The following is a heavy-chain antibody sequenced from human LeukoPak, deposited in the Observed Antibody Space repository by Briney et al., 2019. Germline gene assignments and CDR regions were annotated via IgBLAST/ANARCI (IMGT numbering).Heavy chain of an antibody. D-gene: IGHD6-13*01. CDR3: AKAVGRISWSFDY. V-gene: IGHV3-30*02. J-gene: IGHJ4*02. CDR2: IRYDGNNK. Sequence: GGSLRLSCAASGFTFSDYAMHWVRQAPGKGLEWVAFIRYDGNNKYYADSVKGRFTISRDNSKNTLYLQMDSLRGDDAAVYYCAKAVGRISWSFDYWGQGALVTVSS. CDR1: GFTFSDYA.